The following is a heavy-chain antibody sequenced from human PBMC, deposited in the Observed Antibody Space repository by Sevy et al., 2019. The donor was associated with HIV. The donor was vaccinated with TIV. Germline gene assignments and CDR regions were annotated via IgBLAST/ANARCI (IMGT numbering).Heavy chain of an antibody. CDR3: ARLPTALQSFNYLLSTYFDS. CDR1: GFDFNHHW. D-gene: IGHD3-9*01. V-gene: IGHV3-7*01. J-gene: IGHJ4*02. CDR2: IKQDGSET. Sequence: GGSLRLSCAASGFDFNHHWMSWVRQAPQKGLEWVANIKQDGSETYYVDSLEGRFTISRDNAKNSLSLQINDLRAEDTAVYYCARLPTALQSFNYLLSTYFDSWGPGTLVTVSS.